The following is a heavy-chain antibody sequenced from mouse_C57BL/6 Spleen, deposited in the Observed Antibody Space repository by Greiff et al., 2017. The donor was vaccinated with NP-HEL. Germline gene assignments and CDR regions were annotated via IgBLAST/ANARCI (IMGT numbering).Heavy chain of an antibody. D-gene: IGHD1-2*01. V-gene: IGHV3-2*02. CDR2: ISYSGST. Sequence: DVKLQESGPGLVKPSQSLSLTCTVTGYSITSGYGWNWIRQFPGNKLEWMGYISYSGSTNYNPSLKSRISITPDPSKNQSFLQLNSVTTEDTATYDCARTARIKYWGQGTTLTVSS. J-gene: IGHJ2*01. CDR3: ARTARIKY. CDR1: GYSITSGYG.